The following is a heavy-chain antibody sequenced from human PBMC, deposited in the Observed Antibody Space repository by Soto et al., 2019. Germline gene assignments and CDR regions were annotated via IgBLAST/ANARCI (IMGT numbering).Heavy chain of an antibody. CDR1: GFTFSSYS. CDR2: ISSGSSTI. Sequence: GGSLRLSCAASGFTFSSYSMNWVRQAPGKGLEWVSYISSGSSTIYYADSVKGRFTISRDNAKNSLYLQMNSLRAEDTAVYYCARGSHYFDYWGQGTLVTVSS. V-gene: IGHV3-48*01. J-gene: IGHJ4*02. CDR3: ARGSHYFDY.